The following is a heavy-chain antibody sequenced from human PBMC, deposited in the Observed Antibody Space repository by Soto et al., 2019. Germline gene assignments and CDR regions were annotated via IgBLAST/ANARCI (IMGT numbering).Heavy chain of an antibody. D-gene: IGHD1-26*01. CDR1: GGTFSSYA. J-gene: IGHJ4*02. CDR3: ARETPVVTGSIVGANFDY. CDR2: IIPIFGTA. Sequence: QVQLVQSGAEVKKPGSSVKVSCKASGGTFSSYAISWVRQAPGQGLEWMGGIIPIFGTANYAQKFQGRVTITADESTSTAYMELSSLRSEDTAVYYCARETPVVTGSIVGANFDYWGQGTLVTVSS. V-gene: IGHV1-69*01.